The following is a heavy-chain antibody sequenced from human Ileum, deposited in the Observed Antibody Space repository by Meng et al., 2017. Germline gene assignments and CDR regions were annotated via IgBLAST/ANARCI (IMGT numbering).Heavy chain of an antibody. D-gene: IGHD4-23*01. J-gene: IGHJ4*02. CDR1: GDSISTTNW. CDR2: IYHSGLV. V-gene: IGHV4-4*02. Sequence: QVQLPESGPGLVKPSGTLSLTCAGSGDSISTTNWWNWVRQPPGEGLEWIGEIYHSGLVNYNLSLKSRVTLSIDKSKNQFSLKLISVTAADTGVYYCAANSGKKMHSWGQGTLVTVSS. CDR3: AANSGKKMHS.